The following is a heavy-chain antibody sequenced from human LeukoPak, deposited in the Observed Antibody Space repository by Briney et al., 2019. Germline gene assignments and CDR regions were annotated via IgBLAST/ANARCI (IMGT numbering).Heavy chain of an antibody. V-gene: IGHV3-23*01. CDR2: IRVSGST. Sequence: PGGSLRLSCTTSGFTFSSYALSWVCQAPGKGLEWVSGIRVSGSTYYPDSVTGRFTISRDNSKNTLYLHMNSLRAEDTAVYYCAKDRSGYSSPDNFDFWGQGTLVTVSS. CDR1: GFTFSSYA. CDR3: AKDRSGYSSPDNFDF. J-gene: IGHJ4*02. D-gene: IGHD5-18*01.